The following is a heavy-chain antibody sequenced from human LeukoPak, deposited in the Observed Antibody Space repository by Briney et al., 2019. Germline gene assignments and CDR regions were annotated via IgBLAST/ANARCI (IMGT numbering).Heavy chain of an antibody. D-gene: IGHD3-10*01. Sequence: SETLSLTCAVYGGSFSGYYWTWIRQSPGRGLEWIGEVHYSGSATYNPSLKSRVTISVDTSINQFSLKMNSVTAADTAVYYCAGGQWFRAFWSRGTPVTVSS. V-gene: IGHV4-34*01. CDR3: AGGQWFRAF. CDR2: VHYSGSA. J-gene: IGHJ4*02. CDR1: GGSFSGYY.